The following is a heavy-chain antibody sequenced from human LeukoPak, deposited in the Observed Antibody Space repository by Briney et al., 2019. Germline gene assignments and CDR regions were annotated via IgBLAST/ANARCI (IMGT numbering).Heavy chain of an antibody. Sequence: GGSLRLSCAASGFTLSSYSMTSVRQAPGKGLEWDSSINSSSSYIYYADSVKGRFTIPRDNAKNSLYLQMNSLRAEDTAVYYCARGGYDSSGYYGDYFDYWGQGTLVTVSS. D-gene: IGHD3-22*01. CDR1: GFTLSSYS. CDR2: INSSSSYI. J-gene: IGHJ4*02. CDR3: ARGGYDSSGYYGDYFDY. V-gene: IGHV3-21*01.